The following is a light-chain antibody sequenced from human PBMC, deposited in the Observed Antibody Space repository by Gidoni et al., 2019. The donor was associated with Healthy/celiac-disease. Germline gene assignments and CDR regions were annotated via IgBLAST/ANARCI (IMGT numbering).Light chain of an antibody. CDR2: KAS. CDR3: QQYNSYSPT. J-gene: IGKJ1*01. V-gene: IGKV1-5*03. CDR1: QSISSW. Sequence: DIQMTQSPSTLSASVGDRVTITCRASQSISSWLAWYQQKPGKAPKLLIYKASSLESGVPSRFSGRGSGTECTLTISSLQPDDFATYYCQQYNSYSPTFXQXTKVEIK.